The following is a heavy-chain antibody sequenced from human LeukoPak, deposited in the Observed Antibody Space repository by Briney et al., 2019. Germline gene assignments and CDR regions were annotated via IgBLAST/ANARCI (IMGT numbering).Heavy chain of an antibody. CDR1: GFSLSAYG. D-gene: IGHD6-13*01. CDR2: IWYDGTSK. J-gene: IGHJ4*02. V-gene: IGHV3-33*01. Sequence: XGSLRLSCAASGFSLSAYGVHWVRQAPGKGLEWVAVIWYDGTSKDYADSVKGRFTFSRDNSKNTLYLQMNSLTVEDTAVYYCARSQSSSLIDYWGQGTLVTVSS. CDR3: ARSQSSSLIDY.